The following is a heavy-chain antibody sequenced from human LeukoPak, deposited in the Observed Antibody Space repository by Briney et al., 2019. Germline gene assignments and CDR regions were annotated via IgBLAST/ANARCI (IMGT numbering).Heavy chain of an antibody. CDR1: GFTYSSYS. Sequence: GGSLRLSCAASGFTYSSYSMNWVRQAPGNGLEWVSSISSSSSYIYYADSVKGRFTISRDNAKNSLYLQMNSLRAEDTAVYYCARSRGSGSGVFDYWGQGTLVTVSS. V-gene: IGHV3-21*01. J-gene: IGHJ4*02. CDR2: ISSSSSYI. CDR3: ARSRGSGSGVFDY. D-gene: IGHD6-19*01.